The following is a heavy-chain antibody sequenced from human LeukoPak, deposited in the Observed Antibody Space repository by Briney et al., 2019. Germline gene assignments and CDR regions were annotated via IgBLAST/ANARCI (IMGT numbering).Heavy chain of an antibody. J-gene: IGHJ6*02. CDR3: ARNSPMVRGTYGMDV. CDR2: IWYDGSNK. CDR1: GFTFSSYG. D-gene: IGHD3-10*01. V-gene: IGHV3-33*01. Sequence: PGRSLRLSCAASGFTFSSYGMHWVRQAPGKGLEWVAVIWYDGSNKYYADPVKGRFTISRDNSKNTLYLQMNSLRAEDTAVYYCARNSPMVRGTYGMDVWGQGTTVTVSS.